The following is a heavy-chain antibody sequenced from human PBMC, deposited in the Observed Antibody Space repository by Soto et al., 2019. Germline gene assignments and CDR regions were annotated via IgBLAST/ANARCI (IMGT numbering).Heavy chain of an antibody. V-gene: IGHV3-30-3*01. D-gene: IGHD4-4*01. Sequence: GGSLRLSCAASGFTFSSYAMHWVRQAPGKGLEWVAVISYDGSNKYYTDSVKGRFTISRDNSKNTLYLQMNSLRAEDTAVYYCARPLWRDDYNWAYFDLWGRGTLVPVSS. CDR2: ISYDGSNK. CDR3: ARPLWRDDYNWAYFDL. J-gene: IGHJ2*01. CDR1: GFTFSSYA.